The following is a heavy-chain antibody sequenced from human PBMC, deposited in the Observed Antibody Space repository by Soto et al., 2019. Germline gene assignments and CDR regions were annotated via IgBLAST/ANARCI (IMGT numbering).Heavy chain of an antibody. Sequence: EVQLLESGGGLVQPGGSLRLSCAASGFSFSGYAMTWVRQAPGRGLEWDTAISGSASNTFYADSVKSRFTMARDNSGKTAKLQMNSLKLNDTAVYYLAKFAGPSMYDSSSLPAYWGQGTLVTVSS. CDR1: GFSFSGYA. D-gene: IGHD6-6*01. J-gene: IGHJ4*02. CDR3: AKFAGPSMYDSSSLPAY. V-gene: IGHV3-23*01. CDR2: ISGSASNT.